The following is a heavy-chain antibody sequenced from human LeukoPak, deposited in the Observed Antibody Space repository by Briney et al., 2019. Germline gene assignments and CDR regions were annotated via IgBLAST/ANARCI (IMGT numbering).Heavy chain of an antibody. D-gene: IGHD6-13*01. Sequence: GGSLRLSCAASGFTVSINYTSWVRQAPGKGLEWVSVIYSGGGTYYADSVKGRFTISRVNSKNTVSLQTDSLRVDDTAVYYCAKNDRYSSSPRYYFDDWGQGTLVTVSS. V-gene: IGHV3-53*01. J-gene: IGHJ4*02. CDR1: GFTVSINY. CDR3: AKNDRYSSSPRYYFDD. CDR2: IYSGGGT.